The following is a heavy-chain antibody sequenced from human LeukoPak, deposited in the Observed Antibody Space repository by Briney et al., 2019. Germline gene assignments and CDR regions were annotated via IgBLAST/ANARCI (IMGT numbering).Heavy chain of an antibody. Sequence: GGSLRLSCAASGFTVSSNYMSWVRQAPGKGLEWVSVIYSGGSTYYADSVKGRFTISRDNAKNSLYLQMNGLRAEDTAVYYCARDFHRRYYDSSGYNAFDIWGQGTMVTVSS. CDR1: GFTVSSNY. D-gene: IGHD3-22*01. CDR2: IYSGGST. CDR3: ARDFHRRYYDSSGYNAFDI. V-gene: IGHV3-53*01. J-gene: IGHJ3*02.